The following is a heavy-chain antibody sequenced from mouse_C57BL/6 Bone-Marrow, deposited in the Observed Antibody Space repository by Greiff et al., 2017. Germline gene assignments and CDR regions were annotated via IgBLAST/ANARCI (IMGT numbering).Heavy chain of an antibody. CDR1: GYTFTDYY. J-gene: IGHJ2*01. V-gene: IGHV1-26*01. Sequence: VQLQQSGPELVKPGASVKISCKASGYTFTDYYMNWVKQSHGKSLEWIGDINPNNGGTSYNQKFKGKATLTVDKSSSTAYMELRSLTSEDSAVDYCARETAQATLFDYWGQGTTLTVSS. CDR3: ARETAQATLFDY. CDR2: INPNNGGT. D-gene: IGHD3-2*02.